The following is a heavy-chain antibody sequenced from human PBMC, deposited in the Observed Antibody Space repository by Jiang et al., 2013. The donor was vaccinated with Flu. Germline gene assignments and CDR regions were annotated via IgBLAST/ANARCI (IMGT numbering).Heavy chain of an antibody. CDR3: AAYGETDAFDI. CDR1: GYTFTSYY. Sequence: GAEVKKPGASVKVSCKASGYTFTSYYMHWVRQAPGQGLEWMGIINPSGGSTSYAQKFQGRVTMTRDTSTSTVYMELSSLRSEDTAVYYCAAYGETDAFDIWGQGTMVTVSS. V-gene: IGHV1-46*01. CDR2: INPSGGST. J-gene: IGHJ3*02. D-gene: IGHD4-17*01.